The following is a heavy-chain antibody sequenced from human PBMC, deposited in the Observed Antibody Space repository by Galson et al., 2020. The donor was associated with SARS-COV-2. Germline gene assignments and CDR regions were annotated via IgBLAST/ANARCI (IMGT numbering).Heavy chain of an antibody. CDR3: ASDRKAVAGYYYYYGMDV. J-gene: IGHJ6*02. CDR1: GGTISSSNW. Sequence: SETLSLTCAVSGGTISSSNWWSWVRQPPGKGLEWIEEIYHSGTTNYNPSLKSRVTISVDKSKNQFSLKLSSVTAADTAVYYCASDRKAVAGYYYYYGMDVWGQGTTVTVSS. V-gene: IGHV4-4*02. CDR2: IYHSGTT. D-gene: IGHD6-19*01.